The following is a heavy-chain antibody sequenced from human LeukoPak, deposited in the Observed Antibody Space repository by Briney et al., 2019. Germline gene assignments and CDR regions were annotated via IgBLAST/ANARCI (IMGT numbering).Heavy chain of an antibody. D-gene: IGHD2-15*01. J-gene: IGHJ4*02. Sequence: GRSLRLSCAASGFIFDNFAIPWVRQAPGKGLEWVSIVSFDGTNNFYADSVKGRFTVSRDNSKNTVYLHMNSLRPDDTAVYFCARDRNVVGADFDYWGQGTLVTVSS. CDR3: ARDRNVVGADFDY. CDR2: VSFDGTNN. V-gene: IGHV3-30*04. CDR1: GFIFDNFA.